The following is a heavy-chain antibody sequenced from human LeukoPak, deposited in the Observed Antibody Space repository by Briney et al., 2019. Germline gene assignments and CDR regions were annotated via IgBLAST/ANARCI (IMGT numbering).Heavy chain of an antibody. CDR3: ARARSSYDFWSGYYTTSFDY. V-gene: IGHV4-34*01. J-gene: IGHJ4*02. Sequence: PSETLSLTCAVYGGSFSGYYWSWIRQPPGKGLEWIGEINHSGSTNYNPSLKSRVTISVDPSKDQFSLKLSSVTAADTAVYYCARARSSYDFWSGYYTTSFDYWGQGTLVTVSS. CDR1: GGSFSGYY. D-gene: IGHD3-3*01. CDR2: INHSGST.